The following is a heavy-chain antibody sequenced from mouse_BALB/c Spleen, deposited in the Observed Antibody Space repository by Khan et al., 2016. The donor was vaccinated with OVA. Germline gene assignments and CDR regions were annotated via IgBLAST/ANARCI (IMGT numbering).Heavy chain of an antibody. D-gene: IGHD1-1*01. J-gene: IGHJ2*01. V-gene: IGHV1-18*01. CDR1: GYTFTDYN. CDR3: TRGVHGRPFDY. Sequence: EVELVEAGPELVKPGASVKISCKASGYTFTDYNMDWVKQSHGKSLEWIGDITPNNGGTIYNQKFKGKATLTVDKSSSTAYMELRSLTSEDTAVYYCTRGVHGRPFDYWGQGTTLTVSS. CDR2: ITPNNGGT.